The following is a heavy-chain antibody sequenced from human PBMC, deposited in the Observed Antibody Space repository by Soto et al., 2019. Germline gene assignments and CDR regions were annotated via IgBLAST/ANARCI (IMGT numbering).Heavy chain of an antibody. CDR2: ISGSGGST. Sequence: GGSLRLSCAASGFTFSSYAMSWVRQAPGKGLEWVSAISGSGGSTYYADSVKGRFTISRDNSKNTLYLQMNSLRAEDTAVYYCAKDAPLLWFGELLYESSGGYFDYWGQGTLVTVSS. CDR1: GFTFSSYA. J-gene: IGHJ4*02. D-gene: IGHD3-10*01. CDR3: AKDAPLLWFGELLYESSGGYFDY. V-gene: IGHV3-23*01.